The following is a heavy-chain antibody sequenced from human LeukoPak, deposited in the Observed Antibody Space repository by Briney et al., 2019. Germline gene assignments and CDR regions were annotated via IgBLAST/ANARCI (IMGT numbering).Heavy chain of an antibody. V-gene: IGHV4-39*01. CDR3: ATHPYSNGNNDYNMDV. Sequence: PSETLSLTCTVSGGSISSSRYCWGWIRQPPGKGLEWIGRIDNSGSTSYNPSLNSRVTISVDTSKNQFSLKLSSVTATDTAVYYCATHPYSNGNNDYNMDVWGQGTTVTVSS. CDR1: GGSISSSRYC. J-gene: IGHJ6*03. CDR2: IDNSGST. D-gene: IGHD6-19*01.